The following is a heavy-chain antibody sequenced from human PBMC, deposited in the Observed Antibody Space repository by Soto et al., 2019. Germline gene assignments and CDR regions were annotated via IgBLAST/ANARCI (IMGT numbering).Heavy chain of an antibody. CDR1: GYNFTDHW. Sequence: PGESLKISCKGSGYNFTDHWISWVRQMPGEGLEWMGRIDPSDSYTIYSPSFEGHVSISADKSTSTAYLQLSSLKASDTAVYYCAGGRGRAARSDLVHWGQGALVTVSS. J-gene: IGHJ4*02. D-gene: IGHD6-6*01. CDR3: AGGRGRAARSDLVH. CDR2: IDPSDSYT. V-gene: IGHV5-10-1*01.